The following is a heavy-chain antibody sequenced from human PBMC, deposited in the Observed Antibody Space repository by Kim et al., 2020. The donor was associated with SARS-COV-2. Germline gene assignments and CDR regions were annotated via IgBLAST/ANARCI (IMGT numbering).Heavy chain of an antibody. V-gene: IGHV3-7*03. CDR2: IKQDGSEK. Sequence: GGSLRLSCAVSGFTFSSYWMSWVRQAPGKGLEWVANIKQDGSEKYYVDSVKGRFTISRDNAKNSLYLQMNSLRAEDTAVYYCTGVEPCTMVRGVIPYYYYGMDVWGQGTTVTVSS. CDR3: TGVEPCTMVRGVIPYYYYGMDV. J-gene: IGHJ6*02. CDR1: GFTFSSYW. D-gene: IGHD3-10*01.